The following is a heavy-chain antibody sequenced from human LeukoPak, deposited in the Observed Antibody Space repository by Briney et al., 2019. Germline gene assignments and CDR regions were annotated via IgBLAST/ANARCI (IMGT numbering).Heavy chain of an antibody. CDR2: VNHSGST. CDR1: GGSFSDYY. J-gene: IGHJ3*02. D-gene: IGHD4-17*01. CDR3: ARLMTTLAAFDI. V-gene: IGHV4-34*01. Sequence: PSETLSLTCAVYGGSFSDYYWSWIRQSPGKGLEWIGEVNHSGSTNYNPSLKSRVTISIDTSKNQFSLKLSSVTAADTAVYYRARLMTTLAAFDIWGQGTMVTVSS.